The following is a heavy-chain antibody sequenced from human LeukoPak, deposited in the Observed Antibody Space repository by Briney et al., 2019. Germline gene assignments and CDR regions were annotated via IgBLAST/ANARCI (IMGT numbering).Heavy chain of an antibody. V-gene: IGHV1-2*04. J-gene: IGHJ3*02. D-gene: IGHD3-10*01. CDR3: ARGLLWFGELFHGAFDI. CDR2: INPNSGGT. Sequence: GASVKVSCKASGYTFTGYYMHWVRQAPGQGLEWMGWINPNSGGTNYAQKFQGWVTMTRDTSISTAYMELSRLRSDDTAVYYCARGLLWFGELFHGAFDIWGQGTMVTVSS. CDR1: GYTFTGYY.